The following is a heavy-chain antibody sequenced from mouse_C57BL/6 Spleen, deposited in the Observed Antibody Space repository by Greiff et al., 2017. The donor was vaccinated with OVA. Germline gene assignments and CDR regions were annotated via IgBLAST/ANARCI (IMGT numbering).Heavy chain of an antibody. CDR2: INPNNGGT. D-gene: IGHD3-2*02. CDR3: ARSGGRFYAMDY. CDR1: GYTFTDYN. J-gene: IGHJ4*01. V-gene: IGHV1-18*01. Sequence: VQLQQSGPELVKPGASVKIPCKASGYTFTDYNMDWVKQSHGKSLEWIGDINPNNGGTIYNQKFKGKATLTVDKSSSTAYMELRSLTSEDTAVYYCARSGGRFYAMDYWGQGTSVTVSS.